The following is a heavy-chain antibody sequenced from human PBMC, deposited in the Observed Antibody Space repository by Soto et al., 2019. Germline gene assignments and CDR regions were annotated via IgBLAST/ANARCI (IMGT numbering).Heavy chain of an antibody. J-gene: IGHJ4*02. CDR2: INAGDGNT. CDR3: TRDYYDSSGYYPKFEY. D-gene: IGHD3-22*01. Sequence: ASVKVSCKASGYTFTYYTVHWVRQAPGQRLEWMGWINAGDGNTKYSPNFQGRVTITKDTSASTVYMELSSLRSEDTAVYFCTRDYYDSSGYYPKFEYWGQGSLVTVSS. V-gene: IGHV1-3*01. CDR1: GYTFTYYT.